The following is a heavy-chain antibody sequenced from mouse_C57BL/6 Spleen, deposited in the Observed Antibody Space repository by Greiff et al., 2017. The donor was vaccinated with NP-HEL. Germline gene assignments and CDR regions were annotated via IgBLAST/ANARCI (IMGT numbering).Heavy chain of an antibody. D-gene: IGHD2-10*01. J-gene: IGHJ4*01. CDR2: IYPGDGDT. CDR3: ARSYYGNPYYAMDY. V-gene: IGHV1-80*01. CDR1: GYAFSSYW. Sequence: VKLMESGAELVKPGASVKISCKASGYAFSSYWMNWVKQRPGKGLEWIGQIYPGDGDTNYNGKFKGKATLTADKSSSTAYMQLSSLTSEDSAVYFCARSYYGNPYYAMDYWGQGTSVTVSS.